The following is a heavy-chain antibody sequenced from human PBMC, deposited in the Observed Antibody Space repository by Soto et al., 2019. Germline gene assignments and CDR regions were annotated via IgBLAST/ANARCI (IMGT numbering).Heavy chain of an antibody. V-gene: IGHV4-61*01. D-gene: IGHD1-26*01. CDR1: GGSVSSGNYY. CDR2: IFHTGTT. J-gene: IGHJ4*02. CDR3: TIAPVSGSYCLDC. Sequence: SETLSLTCTVSGGSVSSGNYYWSWIRQPPGKGLEWIGYIFHTGTTNYNPSLKSRVTISLDTSMNQFSLKLSSVTPADTAVYYGTIAPVSGSYCLDCWGQGTPVNVSS.